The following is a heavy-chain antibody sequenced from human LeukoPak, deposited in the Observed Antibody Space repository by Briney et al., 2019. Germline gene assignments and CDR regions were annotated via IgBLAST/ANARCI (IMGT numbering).Heavy chain of an antibody. CDR2: ISYDGNKK. V-gene: IGHV3-30*04. D-gene: IGHD5-12*01. CDR1: GFNFTNYA. CDR3: ARDSGYEFFSFGY. Sequence: PGGSLRLSCAASGFNFTNYAMHWVRQAPGKGLEWVAVISYDGNKKYYADSVKGRFTISRDNSKNTLYVQMNSLRAEDTAVYYCARDSGYEFFSFGYWGQGTLVTVSS. J-gene: IGHJ4*02.